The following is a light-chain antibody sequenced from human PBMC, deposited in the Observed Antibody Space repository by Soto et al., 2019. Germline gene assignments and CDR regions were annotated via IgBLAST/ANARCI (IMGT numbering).Light chain of an antibody. CDR3: QQYNSYSWT. CDR2: DAS. V-gene: IGKV1-5*01. Sequence: DIRMTQSPSTLSTSVGDRVTITCRASQNIRGWLAWYQQKPGKAPKLLIYDASTLESGVPSRFSGSGSGTEFTLTISSLQPDDFATYYCQQYNSYSWTFGQGTTGAI. CDR1: QNIRGW. J-gene: IGKJ1*01.